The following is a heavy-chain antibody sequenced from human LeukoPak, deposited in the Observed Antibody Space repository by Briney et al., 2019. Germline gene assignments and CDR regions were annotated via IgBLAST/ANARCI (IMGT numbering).Heavy chain of an antibody. CDR3: ARNLGYCSSTSCYYDYYYGMDV. CDR2: IIPIFGTA. Sequence: ASVKVSCKASGGTFSSYAISWVRQAPGQGLEWLGGIIPIFGTANYAQKFQGRVTITADESTSTAYMELSSLRSEDTAVYYCARNLGYCSSTSCYYDYYYGMDVWGQGTTVTVSS. D-gene: IGHD2-2*01. V-gene: IGHV1-69*13. CDR1: GGTFSSYA. J-gene: IGHJ6*02.